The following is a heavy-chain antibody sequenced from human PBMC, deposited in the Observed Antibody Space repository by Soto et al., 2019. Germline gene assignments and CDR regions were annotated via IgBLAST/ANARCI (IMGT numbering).Heavy chain of an antibody. CDR2: IKQDGSEK. CDR1: GFTFSSYW. V-gene: IGHV3-7*04. D-gene: IGHD3-3*01. Sequence: GGSLRLSCAASGFTFSSYWMSWVRQAPGKGLEWVANIKQDGSEKYYVDSVKGRFTISRDNAKNSLYLQMNSLRAEDTTVYYCARASGYDFWSGYWPTPFDAFDIWGQGTMVTVSS. J-gene: IGHJ3*02. CDR3: ARASGYDFWSGYWPTPFDAFDI.